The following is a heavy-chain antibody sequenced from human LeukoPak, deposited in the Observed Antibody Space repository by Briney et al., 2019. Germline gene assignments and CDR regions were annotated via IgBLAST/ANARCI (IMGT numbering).Heavy chain of an antibody. Sequence: GGSLRLSCAASGFPFRSYVLTWVRQAPGKGLEWVSSTTDSGDKTFYADSVKGRFTISRDNAKNSLSLQMNGLGVEDTALYYCAKDRNYRDLDSLDIWGQGTMVTASS. CDR3: AKDRNYRDLDSLDI. CDR1: GFPFRSYV. J-gene: IGHJ3*02. CDR2: TTDSGDKT. D-gene: IGHD4-11*01. V-gene: IGHV3-20*04.